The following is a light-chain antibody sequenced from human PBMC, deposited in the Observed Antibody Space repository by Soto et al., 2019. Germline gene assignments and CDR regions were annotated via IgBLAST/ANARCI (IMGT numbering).Light chain of an antibody. CDR1: SSDVGTYNL. Sequence: QSALTQPASVSGSPGQSITISCTGTSSDVGTYNLVSWYQQHPGKAPKLMIFEGSQRPSGVSNRFSGSKSDNTASLTISGLQAEDEADYYCSSYAGSRTVIFGGGTKLTVL. CDR2: EGS. V-gene: IGLV2-23*01. J-gene: IGLJ2*01. CDR3: SSYAGSRTVI.